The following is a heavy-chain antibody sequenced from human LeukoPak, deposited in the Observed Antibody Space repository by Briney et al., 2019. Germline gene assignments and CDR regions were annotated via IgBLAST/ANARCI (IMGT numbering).Heavy chain of an antibody. Sequence: SVKVSCKASGGTFSSYAISWVRQAPGQGLEWMGGIIPIFGTANYAQKFQGRVTITADESTSTAYMELSSLRSEDTAVYYCARGPRYCSGGSCYGGITPGDDYWGQGTLVTVSS. D-gene: IGHD2-15*01. CDR2: IIPIFGTA. CDR1: GGTFSSYA. J-gene: IGHJ4*02. CDR3: ARGPRYCSGGSCYGGITPGDDY. V-gene: IGHV1-69*13.